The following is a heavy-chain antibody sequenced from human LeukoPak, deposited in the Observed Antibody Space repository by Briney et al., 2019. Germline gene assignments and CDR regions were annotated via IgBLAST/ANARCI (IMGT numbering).Heavy chain of an antibody. CDR1: GGSISSYY. D-gene: IGHD1-26*01. V-gene: IGHV4-59*01. CDR3: AGESGSYFHY. J-gene: IGHJ4*02. Sequence: SETLSLTCSVSGGSISSYYWSWIRQPPGKGLEWIGYIYYSGSNGGSTNYNPSLKSRVTISVDTSKNQFSLKLSSVTAADTAVYYCAGESGSYFHYWGQGTLVTVSS. CDR2: IYYSGSNGGST.